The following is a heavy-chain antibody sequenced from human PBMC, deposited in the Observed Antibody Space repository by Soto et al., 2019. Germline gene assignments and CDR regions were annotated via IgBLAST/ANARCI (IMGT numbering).Heavy chain of an antibody. V-gene: IGHV4-59*01. J-gene: IGHJ5*02. CDR2: IYYSGST. Sequence: SESLSLTCTVSGGSLSSYYWSWIRQPPGKGLEWIGYIYYSGSTNYNPSLKSRATISEDTSKNQFSLKLSSVTAADTAVYYCARVGRFTMVRGVIITSWFDPWGQGTLVTVSS. D-gene: IGHD3-10*01. CDR3: ARVGRFTMVRGVIITSWFDP. CDR1: GGSLSSYY.